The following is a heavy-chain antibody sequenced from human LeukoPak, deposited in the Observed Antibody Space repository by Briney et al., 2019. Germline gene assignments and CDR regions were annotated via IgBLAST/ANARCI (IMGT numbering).Heavy chain of an antibody. D-gene: IGHD4/OR15-4a*01. Sequence: PGGSLRLSCTASGFSFRTYIMAWVRQVPGKGLEWISAIIGAAITTYYAVPVKGRFTISRDNFRNTLSLQMDSLRADDSAVYYCAKDASPYSNYAVRWFDSWGQGTLVTVSS. CDR3: AKDASPYSNYAVRWFDS. V-gene: IGHV3-23*01. CDR2: IIGAAITT. CDR1: GFSFRTYI. J-gene: IGHJ5*01.